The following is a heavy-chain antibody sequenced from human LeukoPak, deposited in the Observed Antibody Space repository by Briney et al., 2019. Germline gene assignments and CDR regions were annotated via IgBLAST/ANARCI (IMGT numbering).Heavy chain of an antibody. D-gene: IGHD6-25*01. CDR2: ISYSGST. V-gene: IGHV4-39*01. Sequence: SETLSLTCTVSGGSISSSDFNWGWIRQPPGKGLEWIGVISYSGSTYYNPSLKSRVTISVDTSKSHFSLKLSSVTAADSAIYYCARLDKGIKAAHFDYWGQGTLVTVSS. CDR1: GGSISSSDFN. CDR3: ARLDKGIKAAHFDY. J-gene: IGHJ4*02.